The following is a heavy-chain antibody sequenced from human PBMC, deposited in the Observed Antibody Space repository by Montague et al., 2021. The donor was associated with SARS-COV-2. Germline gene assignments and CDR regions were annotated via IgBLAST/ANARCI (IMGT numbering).Heavy chain of an antibody. J-gene: IGHJ6*02. CDR2: IYYSGST. CDR1: GGSFSSYY. D-gene: IGHD3-10*01. Sequence: SETLSLTCTVSGGSFSSYYWSWIRQPPGKGLEWIGDIYYSGSTNYNPSLKSRVTISVDTSKNQFSLKLSSVTAADTAVYYCARGGSGRGYYYYGMDVWGQGTTVTVSS. V-gene: IGHV4-59*01. CDR3: ARGGSGRGYYYYGMDV.